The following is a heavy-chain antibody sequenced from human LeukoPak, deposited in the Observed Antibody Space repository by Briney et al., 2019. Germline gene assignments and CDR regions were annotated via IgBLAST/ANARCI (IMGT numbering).Heavy chain of an antibody. V-gene: IGHV4-38-2*01. J-gene: IGHJ4*02. D-gene: IGHD3-10*01. Sequence: SETLSLTCAVPGCSISRGYYWALIRQPPGKGLEWIGTVYHTGSTYYNPSLDSRVTISVDTSKNEFSLNLKSVTAADTAVYYCARAGWIITSGIDYWGQGALVTVSS. CDR3: ARAGWIITSGIDY. CDR1: GCSISRGYY. CDR2: VYHTGST.